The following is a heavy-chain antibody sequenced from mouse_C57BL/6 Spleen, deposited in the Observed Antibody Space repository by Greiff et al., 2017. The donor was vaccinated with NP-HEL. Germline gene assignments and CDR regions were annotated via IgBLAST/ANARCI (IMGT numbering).Heavy chain of an antibody. V-gene: IGHV6-6*01. Sequence: EVKVVESGGGLVQPGGSMKLSCAASGFTFSDAWMDWVRQSPEKGLEWVAEIRNKANNHATYYAESVKGRFTISRDDSKSSVYLQMNSLRAEDTGIYYCTRLDGYYAYFDYWGQGTTLTVSS. D-gene: IGHD2-3*01. CDR3: TRLDGYYAYFDY. CDR1: GFTFSDAW. J-gene: IGHJ2*01. CDR2: IRNKANNHAT.